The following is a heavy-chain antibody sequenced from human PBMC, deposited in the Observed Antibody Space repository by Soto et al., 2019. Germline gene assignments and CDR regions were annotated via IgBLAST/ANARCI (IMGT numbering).Heavy chain of an antibody. CDR1: GFTFSSYW. J-gene: IGHJ5*02. CDR2: INMDGSST. Sequence: PGGSLRLSCAASGFTFSSYWMYWVRQAPGKGLMWVSRINMDGSSTTYADSVKGRFTISRDNAKNTLYLQMNSLRAEDTAVYYCARDGGGGRFDPWGQGTLVTVSS. CDR3: ARDGGGGRFDP. D-gene: IGHD3-16*01. V-gene: IGHV3-74*01.